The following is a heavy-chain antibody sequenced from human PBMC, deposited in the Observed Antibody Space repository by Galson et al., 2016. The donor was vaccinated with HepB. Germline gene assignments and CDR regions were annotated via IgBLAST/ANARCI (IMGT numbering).Heavy chain of an antibody. CDR3: ARAIRGVLASADVYGLDV. J-gene: IGHJ6*02. CDR2: INHSGST. D-gene: IGHD6-13*01. CDR1: GGSFSGYY. V-gene: IGHV4-34*01. Sequence: SETLSLTCAVYGGSFSGYYWSWIRQPPGKGLEWIGEINHSGSTNYNPSLKSRVTISVDTSKNHFSLKLRSVTAADTAVYYCARAIRGVLASADVYGLDVWGQGTTVTVSS.